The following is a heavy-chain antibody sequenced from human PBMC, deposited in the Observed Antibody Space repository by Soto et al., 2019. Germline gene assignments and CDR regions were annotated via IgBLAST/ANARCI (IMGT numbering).Heavy chain of an antibody. CDR3: ARVGPVKISYTTPGRYYYYMDV. D-gene: IGHD2-2*02. Sequence: GGSLRLSCAASGFTFSSYWMHWVRQAPGKGLVWVSRINSDGSSTSYADSVKGRFTISRDNAKNTLYQQMNSLRAEDTAVYYCARVGPVKISYTTPGRYYYYMDVWGKGTTVTVSS. CDR1: GFTFSSYW. CDR2: INSDGSST. V-gene: IGHV3-74*01. J-gene: IGHJ6*03.